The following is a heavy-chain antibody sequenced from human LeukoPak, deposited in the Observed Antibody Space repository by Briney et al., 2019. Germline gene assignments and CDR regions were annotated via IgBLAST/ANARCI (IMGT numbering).Heavy chain of an antibody. CDR2: ISAHNGNT. J-gene: IGHJ4*02. CDR3: ARDGYFDY. V-gene: IGHV1-18*01. Sequence: ASVKVSCKASGYTFTNYGIAWVRQAPGQGLEWMGWISAHNGNTTYAQTFPGRVTMTTDTPTRTAYMELRSLRSDDTALYYCARDGYFDYWGQGTLVTVSS. CDR1: GYTFTNYG.